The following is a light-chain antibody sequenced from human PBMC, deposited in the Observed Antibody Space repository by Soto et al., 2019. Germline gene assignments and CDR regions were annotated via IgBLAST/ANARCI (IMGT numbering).Light chain of an antibody. CDR3: QQYGSSRT. CDR1: QSVSSSY. CDR2: GAS. Sequence: MVLTIAPGTLSLSPGERATLSCRASQSVSSSYLAWYQQKPGQAPRLLIYGASSRATGIPDRFSGSGSGKDFTLTISRLGPEDFTVYYCQQYGSSRTFGQGTKVDIK. V-gene: IGKV3-20*01. J-gene: IGKJ2*01.